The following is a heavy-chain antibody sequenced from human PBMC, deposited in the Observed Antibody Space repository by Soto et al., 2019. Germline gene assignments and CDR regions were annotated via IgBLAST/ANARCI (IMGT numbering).Heavy chain of an antibody. V-gene: IGHV4-4*02. CDR2: IYHSGST. CDR1: GDSMSNTNW. CDR3: AKRTLRRLRFVETH. D-gene: IGHD3-3*01. J-gene: IGHJ4*02. Sequence: QVQLQESGPGLVKPSGTLSLTCAVSGDSMSNTNWWSWVRQPPGKGLEWIGEIYHSGSTNYNPSFNSRVTISVDKSKNQFSLNLTSVTAADTAVYYCAKRTLRRLRFVETHWGQGTLVTVSS.